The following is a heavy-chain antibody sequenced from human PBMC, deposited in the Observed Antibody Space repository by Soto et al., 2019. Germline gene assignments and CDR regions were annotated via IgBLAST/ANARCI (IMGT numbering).Heavy chain of an antibody. J-gene: IGHJ3*02. Sequence: GGSLRLSCAASGFTFNSYSMNWVRQAPGKGLEWVSSISSSSSYIYYADSVKGRFTISRDNAKNSLYLQMNSLRAEDTAVYYCARGGSVLLWFGEARGAFDIWGQGKMVTVSS. V-gene: IGHV3-21*01. CDR3: ARGGSVLLWFGEARGAFDI. CDR1: GFTFNSYS. CDR2: ISSSSSYI. D-gene: IGHD3-10*01.